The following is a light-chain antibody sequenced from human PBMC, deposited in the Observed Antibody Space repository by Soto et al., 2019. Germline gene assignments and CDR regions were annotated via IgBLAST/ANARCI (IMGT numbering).Light chain of an antibody. CDR2: DLS. J-gene: IGKJ4*01. V-gene: IGKV3-11*01. CDR1: QNVDSY. Sequence: EIVLTQSPATLSLSPGERATLSCRASQNVDSYLTWYQQKPGQAPRLLIYDLSKRATGIPVRFSGSGSGTDFTLTISSLEPEEVAIYYCQQRRNWPLTFGGGTKVEIK. CDR3: QQRRNWPLT.